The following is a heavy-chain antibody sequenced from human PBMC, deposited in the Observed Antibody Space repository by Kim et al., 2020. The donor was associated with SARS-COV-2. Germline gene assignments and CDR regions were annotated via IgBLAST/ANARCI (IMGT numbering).Heavy chain of an antibody. V-gene: IGHV4-39*02. CDR2: ISFTGYT. CDR1: GDSISTSTYY. J-gene: IGHJ4*02. Sequence: SETLSLTCTVAGDSISTSTYYWGWVRQPPGKGLEWIGSISFTGYTYYNPSLKSRLTIAIDTSKNHVSLSLTSVTATDTAVFFCARHRGVKGFDSWGQGTLVTVSS. D-gene: IGHD2-8*01. CDR3: ARHRGVKGFDS.